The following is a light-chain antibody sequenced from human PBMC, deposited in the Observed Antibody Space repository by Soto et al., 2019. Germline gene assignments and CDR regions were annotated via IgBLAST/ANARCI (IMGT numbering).Light chain of an antibody. CDR3: CSYTTSNTRQIV. J-gene: IGLJ1*01. V-gene: IGLV2-14*01. CDR1: SSDVGGYNY. CDR2: DVS. Sequence: QSVLTHPASVSGYPGQSITISCTGTSSDVGGYNYVSWYQQQPGKAPKFMIYDVSNRPSGVSNRFSGSKSGNTASLTISGLQAEDEADYYCCSYTTSNTRQIVFGTGTKLTVL.